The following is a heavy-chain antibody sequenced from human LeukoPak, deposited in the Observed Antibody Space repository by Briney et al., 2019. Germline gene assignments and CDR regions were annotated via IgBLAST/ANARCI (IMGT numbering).Heavy chain of an antibody. V-gene: IGHV4-34*01. Sequence: SETLSLTCAVYGGSSSGYYWSWIRQPPGKGLEWIGEINHSGSTNYNPSLKSRVTISVDTSKNQFSLKLSSVTAADAAVYYCACRRGYCSGGSCYRGRFDPWGQGTLVTVSS. CDR3: ACRRGYCSGGSCYRGRFDP. CDR2: INHSGST. J-gene: IGHJ5*02. CDR1: GGSSSGYY. D-gene: IGHD2-15*01.